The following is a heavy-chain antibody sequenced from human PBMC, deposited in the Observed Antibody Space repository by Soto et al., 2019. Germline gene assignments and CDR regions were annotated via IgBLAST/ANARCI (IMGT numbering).Heavy chain of an antibody. Sequence: LRLSCAASGFTFSDYYMSWVRQAPGKGLEWVSYISSSGSYTNYADSVKGRFTISRDNAKNSLYLQMNTLRAEDTAVYYCARGRRELGIPYWYFDLWGRGTLVTVSS. CDR3: ARGRRELGIPYWYFDL. V-gene: IGHV3-11*06. CDR2: ISSSGSYT. CDR1: GFTFSDYY. J-gene: IGHJ2*01. D-gene: IGHD7-27*01.